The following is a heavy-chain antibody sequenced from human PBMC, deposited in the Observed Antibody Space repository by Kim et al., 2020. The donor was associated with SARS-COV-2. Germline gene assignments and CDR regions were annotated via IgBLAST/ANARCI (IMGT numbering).Heavy chain of an antibody. D-gene: IGHD2-8*01. V-gene: IGHV1-46*01. J-gene: IGHJ4*02. CDR1: GYTFTSYY. CDR3: ARGSNVLMVYAITVGTDY. Sequence: ASVKVSCKASGYTFTSYYMHWVRQAPGQGLEWMGIINPSGGSTSYAQKFQGRVTMTRDTSTSTVYMELSSLRSEDTAVYYCARGSNVLMVYAITVGTDYWGQGTLVTVSS. CDR2: INPSGGST.